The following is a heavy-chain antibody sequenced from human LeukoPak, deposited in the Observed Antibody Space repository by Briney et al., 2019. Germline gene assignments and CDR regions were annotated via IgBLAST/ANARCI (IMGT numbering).Heavy chain of an antibody. Sequence: PGRSLRLSCAASGLTFDDYAMHWVRQAPGKGLEWVSGISWNSGSIGYADSVKGRFTISRDNAKNSLYLQMNSLRAEDTALYYCAKDMSYYGSGVPDYWGQGTLVTVSS. CDR2: ISWNSGSI. CDR1: GLTFDDYA. V-gene: IGHV3-9*01. CDR3: AKDMSYYGSGVPDY. J-gene: IGHJ4*02. D-gene: IGHD3-10*01.